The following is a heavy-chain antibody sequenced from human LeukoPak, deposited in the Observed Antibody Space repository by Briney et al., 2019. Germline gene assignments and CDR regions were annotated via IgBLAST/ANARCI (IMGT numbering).Heavy chain of an antibody. CDR1: GYTFTGYY. CDR3: ARALLPTTPFDY. CDR2: INPNSGGT. J-gene: IGHJ4*02. Sequence: ASVKVSCKASGYTFTGYYMHWVRQAPGQGLEWMGWINPNSGGTNYAQKFQGRVTMTRDTSISTAYMELSRLRSDDTGVYYCARALLPTTPFDYWGQGTLVTVSS. D-gene: IGHD4-17*01. V-gene: IGHV1-2*02.